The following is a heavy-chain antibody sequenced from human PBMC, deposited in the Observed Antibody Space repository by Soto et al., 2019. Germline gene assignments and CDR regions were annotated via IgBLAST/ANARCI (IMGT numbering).Heavy chain of an antibody. V-gene: IGHV1-69*12. CDR2: IIPIFGTA. J-gene: IGHJ6*02. Sequence: QVQLVQSGAEVKKPGSSVKVSCKASGGTFSSYAISWVRQAPGQGLEWMGGIIPIFGTANYAQKFQGRVTITADDSTSTAYMELSSLRSEDTAVYYCARDPGYYGSGSYNPPLDYYGMDVWGQGTTVTVSS. D-gene: IGHD3-10*01. CDR1: GGTFSSYA. CDR3: ARDPGYYGSGSYNPPLDYYGMDV.